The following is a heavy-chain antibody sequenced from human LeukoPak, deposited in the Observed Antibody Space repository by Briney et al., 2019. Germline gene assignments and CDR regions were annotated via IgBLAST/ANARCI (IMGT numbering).Heavy chain of an antibody. CDR1: GFTFSSYS. Sequence: GGSLRLSCAASGFTFSSYSMNWVRQAPGKGLEWVSSISSSSSYIYYADSVKGRFTISRDNAKNSLYLQMNSLRAEDTAVYYCARVFDSNGYLDDAFDIWGQGTMVTVPS. D-gene: IGHD3-22*01. V-gene: IGHV3-21*01. CDR2: ISSSSSYI. J-gene: IGHJ3*02. CDR3: ARVFDSNGYLDDAFDI.